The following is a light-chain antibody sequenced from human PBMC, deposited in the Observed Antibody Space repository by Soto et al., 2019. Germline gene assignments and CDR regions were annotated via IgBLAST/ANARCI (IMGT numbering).Light chain of an antibody. V-gene: IGKV3-15*01. J-gene: IGKJ5*01. CDR1: QSLSSN. CDR3: QQYNNWPLA. Sequence: DIVMTQSPSTLSVVTGGRATLSCRASQSLSSNLAWYQQKPGQAPRLLIYGASTRATDIPARFSGSGSGTEFTLTISSLQSEDFAVYYCQQYNNWPLAFGQGTRLEIK. CDR2: GAS.